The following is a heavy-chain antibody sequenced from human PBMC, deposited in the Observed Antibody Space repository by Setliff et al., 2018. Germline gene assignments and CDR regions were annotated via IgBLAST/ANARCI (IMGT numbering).Heavy chain of an antibody. J-gene: IGHJ4*02. CDR3: ARTCSGSGCYAGLES. Sequence: GGSLRLSCAASGFTFSTYRMHWVRQAPGKGLEWVAVIWDDGGNKHHADSVKGRFTISRDNSKNTLYLQMNSLRPDDTAVYYCARTCSGSGCYAGLESWGQGTPVTVSS. CDR2: IWDDGGNK. D-gene: IGHD2-15*01. CDR1: GFTFSTYR. V-gene: IGHV3-33*08.